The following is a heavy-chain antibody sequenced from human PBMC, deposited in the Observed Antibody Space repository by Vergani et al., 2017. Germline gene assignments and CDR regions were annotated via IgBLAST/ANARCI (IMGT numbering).Heavy chain of an antibody. D-gene: IGHD3-9*01. Sequence: QVQLQQWGAGLLKPSETLSLTCAVYGGSFSGYYWSWIRQPPGKGLEWIGEINHSGSTNYNPSLKSRVTISVDTSKNQFSLKLSSVTAADTAVYYCARGKYLPRGVLRYFDWFDYWGQGTLVTVSS. CDR1: GGSFSGYY. CDR2: INHSGST. CDR3: ARGKYLPRGVLRYFDWFDY. V-gene: IGHV4-34*01. J-gene: IGHJ4*02.